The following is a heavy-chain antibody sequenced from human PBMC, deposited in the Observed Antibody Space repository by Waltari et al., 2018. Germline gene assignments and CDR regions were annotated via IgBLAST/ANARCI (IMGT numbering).Heavy chain of an antibody. CDR3: ARVFSLVGATTALGY. V-gene: IGHV1-2*02. Sequence: QVQLVQSGAEVKKPGASVKVSCKASGYTFTGYYMHWVRQAPGQGLEWMGWITPHSGGTNYAQKFQGRGNMTRDTSISTAYMELSRLRSDDTAVYYCARVFSLVGATTALGYWGQGTLVTVSS. CDR2: ITPHSGGT. CDR1: GYTFTGYY. J-gene: IGHJ4*02. D-gene: IGHD1-26*01.